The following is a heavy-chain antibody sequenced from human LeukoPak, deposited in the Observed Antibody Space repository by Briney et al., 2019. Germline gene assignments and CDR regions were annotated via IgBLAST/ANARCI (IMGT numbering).Heavy chain of an antibody. V-gene: IGHV3-30-3*01. CDR3: ARDSIAVAAY. CDR2: ISYDGSNK. CDR1: GFNFDNFA. J-gene: IGHJ4*02. D-gene: IGHD6-19*01. Sequence: PGKSLTLSCVVSGFNFDNFAMHWVRQAPGKGLEWVAVISYDGSNKYYADSVKGRFTISRDNSKNTLYLQMHSLRAEDTAVYYCARDSIAVAAYWGQGTLVTASS.